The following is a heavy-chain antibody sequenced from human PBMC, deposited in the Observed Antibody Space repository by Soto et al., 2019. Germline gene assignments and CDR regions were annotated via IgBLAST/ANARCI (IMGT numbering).Heavy chain of an antibody. D-gene: IGHD6-19*01. CDR3: ASAGGLGAVAADY. V-gene: IGHV4-30-2*01. J-gene: IGHJ4*02. CDR2: IYHSGST. Sequence: SETLSLTCAVSCGSISSGGYSWSWIRQPPGKGLEWIGYIYHSGSTYYNPSLKSRVTISVDRSKNQFSLKLSSVTAADTAVYYCASAGGLGAVAADYWGQGTLVTVSS. CDR1: CGSISSGGYS.